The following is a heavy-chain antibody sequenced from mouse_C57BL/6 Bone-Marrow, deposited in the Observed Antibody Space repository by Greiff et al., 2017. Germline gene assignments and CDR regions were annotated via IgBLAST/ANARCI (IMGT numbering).Heavy chain of an antibody. V-gene: IGHV1-55*01. J-gene: IGHJ4*01. CDR2: IYPGSGST. D-gene: IGHD1-1*01. CDR1: GYTFTSYW. CDR3: ARSPVYYYGSSWGYAMDY. Sequence: QVQLQQPGAELVKPGASVKMSCKASGYTFTSYWITWVKQRPGQGLEWIGDIYPGSGSTNYNEKFKSKATLTVDTSSSTAYMQLSSLTSEGSAVYYFARSPVYYYGSSWGYAMDYRGKGTSVTVST.